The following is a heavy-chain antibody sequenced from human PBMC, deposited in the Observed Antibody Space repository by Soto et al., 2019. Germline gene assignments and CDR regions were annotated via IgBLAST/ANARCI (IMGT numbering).Heavy chain of an antibody. CDR1: GFTFSSYA. J-gene: IGHJ4*01. CDR2: ISSSGGST. Sequence: GGSLRLSGAASGFTFSSYAMTWVRQAPGMGLEWLSIISSSGGSTYYADSVKGRFTISRDNSRSTLFLQMNSLRAEDTALYYCAKDSHGSGWYGYFDSWGHGTLVTVSS. V-gene: IGHV3-23*01. D-gene: IGHD6-19*01. CDR3: AKDSHGSGWYGYFDS.